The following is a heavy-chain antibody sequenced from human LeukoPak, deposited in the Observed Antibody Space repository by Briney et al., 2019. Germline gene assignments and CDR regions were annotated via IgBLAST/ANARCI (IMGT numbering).Heavy chain of an antibody. J-gene: IGHJ3*02. CDR2: IQPGNPEI. Sequence: GESLKISCKASEYSFTSYWIGWVRQMPGKGLEWVGNIQPGNPEIRYSPSFQGQVTISADTSITTAYLQWSSLRASDTAMYYCARRIFGGRGGAFDIWGQGTMVTVSS. D-gene: IGHD3-16*01. CDR1: EYSFTSYW. V-gene: IGHV5-51*01. CDR3: ARRIFGGRGGAFDI.